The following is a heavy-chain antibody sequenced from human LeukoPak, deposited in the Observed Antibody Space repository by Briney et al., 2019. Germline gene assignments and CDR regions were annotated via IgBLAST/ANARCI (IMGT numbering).Heavy chain of an antibody. D-gene: IGHD3-10*01. V-gene: IGHV3-30*02. CDR2: IRFDGSIK. Sequence: GGSLRLSCAASGFTFSTYGMHWVRQSPGKGLECVAFIRFDGSIKYYADSVKGRFTISRDNSKNTLYLQMNSLRAEDTAVYYCARDREIIAFDYWGQGTLVSVSS. CDR3: ARDREIIAFDY. CDR1: GFTFSTYG. J-gene: IGHJ4*02.